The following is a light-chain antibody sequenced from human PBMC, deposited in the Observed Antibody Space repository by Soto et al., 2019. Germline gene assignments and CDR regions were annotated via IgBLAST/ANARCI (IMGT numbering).Light chain of an antibody. CDR2: AAS. Sequence: EIEMTQSPVTLSLSPGERATLSCRDSQSISSSYLAWYQQKPCQSPRLLIYAASTMATGIPDSFNGSGSGTDFTLTISRLEPEDFAVYYCQQYGSSLWTFGQGTKVDIK. CDR1: QSISSSY. J-gene: IGKJ1*01. V-gene: IGKV3-20*01. CDR3: QQYGSSLWT.